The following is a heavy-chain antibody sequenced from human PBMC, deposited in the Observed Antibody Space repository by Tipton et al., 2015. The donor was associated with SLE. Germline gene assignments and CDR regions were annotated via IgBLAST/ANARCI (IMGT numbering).Heavy chain of an antibody. Sequence: QLVQSGAEVKKPGASVKVSCKASGYTFTSYYINWVRQATGQGLEWMGWMNPNSGNTGSAQKFQGRVTMTIDASTTTAYMEMRSLSSDDTAVYYCARDVGRGVFDYWGQGTLVIVSS. CDR2: MNPNSGNT. D-gene: IGHD1-1*01. CDR1: GYTFTSYY. CDR3: ARDVGRGVFDY. V-gene: IGHV1-8*01. J-gene: IGHJ4*02.